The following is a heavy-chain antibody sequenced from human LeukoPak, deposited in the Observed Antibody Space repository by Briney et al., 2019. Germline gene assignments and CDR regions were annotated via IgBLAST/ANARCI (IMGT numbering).Heavy chain of an antibody. V-gene: IGHV4-39*07. Sequence: SETLSLTCTVSGGSIRSSYYYWGWIRQPPGKGLEWIGSIYDSGSTYYNPSLKSRVTISVDTSKNQFSLKLSSVTAADTAVYYCARAEDYGDYGDAFDIWGQGTMVTVSS. CDR2: IYDSGST. CDR1: GGSIRSSYYY. CDR3: ARAEDYGDYGDAFDI. D-gene: IGHD4-17*01. J-gene: IGHJ3*02.